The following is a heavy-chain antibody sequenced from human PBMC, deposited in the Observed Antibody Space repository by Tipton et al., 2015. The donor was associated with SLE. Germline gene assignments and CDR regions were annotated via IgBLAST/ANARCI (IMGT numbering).Heavy chain of an antibody. Sequence: TLSLTCNVSGDSVTSGNHYWCWLRQHPGKGLEWLGYVYYRGSTNYNPSVQSRLTISLGASKNEFSLKLTSVTVADTAVYYCARGGEELASRSFFAQWGPGTLVTDSS. CDR3: ARGGEELASRSFFAQ. CDR1: GDSVTSGNHY. V-gene: IGHV4-31*03. CDR2: VYYRGST. D-gene: IGHD2-15*01. J-gene: IGHJ4*02.